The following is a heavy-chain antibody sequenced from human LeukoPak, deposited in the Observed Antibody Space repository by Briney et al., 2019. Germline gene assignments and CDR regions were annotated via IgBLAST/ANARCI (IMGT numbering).Heavy chain of an antibody. V-gene: IGHV4-59*01. CDR2: IYYSGST. CDR1: GGSISSYY. CDR3: ATRPARGSGPYYPYFDY. D-gene: IGHD3-22*01. J-gene: IGHJ4*02. Sequence: PSETLSLTCTVSGGSISSYYWSWIRQPPGKGLEWIGNIYYSGSTNYNPSLKSRVTISVDTSKTQFSLKLTSVTAADTAVYYCATRPARGSGPYYPYFDYWGQGTLVTVSS.